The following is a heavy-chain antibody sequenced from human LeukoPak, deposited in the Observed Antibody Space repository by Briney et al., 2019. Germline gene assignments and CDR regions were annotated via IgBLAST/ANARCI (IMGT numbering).Heavy chain of an antibody. V-gene: IGHV1-46*01. CDR1: GYTYTSYY. CDR3: ARDVPYSSGWSYYYYYGMDV. J-gene: IGHJ6*02. Sequence: ASVKVSCKASGYTYTSYYMHWVRQAPGQGLEWMGIINPSGGSTSYAQKFQGRVTMTRDTSTSTVYMELSSLRSEDTAVYYCARDVPYSSGWSYYYYYGMDVWGQGTTVTVSS. D-gene: IGHD6-19*01. CDR2: INPSGGST.